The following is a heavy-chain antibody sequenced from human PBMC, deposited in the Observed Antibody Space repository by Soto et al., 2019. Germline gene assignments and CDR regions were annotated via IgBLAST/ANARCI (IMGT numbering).Heavy chain of an antibody. D-gene: IGHD1-1*01. V-gene: IGHV3-48*02. CDR1: GFTFSSYS. CDR2: ISASSSGI. Sequence: EVQLVESGGGLVQPGGSLRHSCVASGFTFSSYSMNWVRQAPGKGLEWISYISASSSGIYYADSVKGRFTISRDNAENSLYLQMNSLRDEDTAVYYCVRDSNWSFDFWGQGTLVTVSP. J-gene: IGHJ4*02. CDR3: VRDSNWSFDF.